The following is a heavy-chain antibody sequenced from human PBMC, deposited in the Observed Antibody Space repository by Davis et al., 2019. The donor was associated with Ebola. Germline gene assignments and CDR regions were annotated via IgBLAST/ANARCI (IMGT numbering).Heavy chain of an antibody. CDR1: GFTFDDYA. Sequence: GGSLRLSCAASGFTFDDYAMHWVRQAPGKGLEWVSLISGDGGSTYYADSVKGRFTISRDNSKNSLYLQMNSLRTEDTALYYCAKDIGGIAARPYYYYYYGMDVWGQGTTVTVSS. J-gene: IGHJ6*02. D-gene: IGHD6-6*01. CDR2: ISGDGGST. V-gene: IGHV3-43*02. CDR3: AKDIGGIAARPYYYYYYGMDV.